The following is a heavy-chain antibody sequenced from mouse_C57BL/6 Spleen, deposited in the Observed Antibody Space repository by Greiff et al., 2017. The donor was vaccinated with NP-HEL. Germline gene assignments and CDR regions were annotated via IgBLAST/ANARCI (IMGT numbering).Heavy chain of an antibody. D-gene: IGHD1-1*01. CDR3: ARGVGGFDY. CDR2: IDPSDSYT. V-gene: IGHV1-50*01. J-gene: IGHJ2*01. Sequence: VQLQQPEAELVKPGASVKLSCKASGYTFTSYWMQWVKQRPGQGLEWIGEIDPSDSYTNYNQKFKGKATLTVDTSSSTAYMQLSSLTSEDSAVYYCARGVGGFDYWGQGTTLTVSS. CDR1: GYTFTSYW.